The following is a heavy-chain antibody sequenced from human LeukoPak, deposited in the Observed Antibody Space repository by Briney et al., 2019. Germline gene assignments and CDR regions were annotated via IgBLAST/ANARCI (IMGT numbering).Heavy chain of an antibody. Sequence: PGGSLRLSCAASGFTFSSYGMSWVRQAPGKGLEWVSAISGSGGSTYYADSVKGRFTISRDNSKNTLYLQMNSLRAEDTAVYYCAKHYIAVAGIDYYYYMDVWGKGTTVTISS. CDR2: ISGSGGST. J-gene: IGHJ6*03. CDR1: GFTFSSYG. D-gene: IGHD6-19*01. CDR3: AKHYIAVAGIDYYYYMDV. V-gene: IGHV3-23*01.